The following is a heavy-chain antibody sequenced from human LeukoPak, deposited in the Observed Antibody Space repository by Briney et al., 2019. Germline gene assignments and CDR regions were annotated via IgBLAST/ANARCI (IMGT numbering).Heavy chain of an antibody. V-gene: IGHV3-7*01. J-gene: IGHJ5*02. CDR3: ARDAYDDASES. Sequence: GGSLRLSCAASGFTFSGYWMTWVRQAPGKGLEWVANLRPDGSDKYYADSVKGRFTISRDNAKNSLYLQMNGLRADDTAIYYCARDAYDDASESWGQGTPVAVSS. CDR2: LRPDGSDK. D-gene: IGHD3-3*01. CDR1: GFTFSGYW.